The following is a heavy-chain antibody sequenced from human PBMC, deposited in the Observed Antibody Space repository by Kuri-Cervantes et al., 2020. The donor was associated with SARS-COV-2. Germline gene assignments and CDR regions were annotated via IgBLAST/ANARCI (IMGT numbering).Heavy chain of an antibody. D-gene: IGHD2-8*01. CDR3: ARHRMADAFDI. Sequence: ESLKISCAASGFTFSNAWMSWVRQAPGKGLEWIGSIYHSGSTYYNPSLKSRVTISVDTSKNQFSLKLSSVTAADTAVYYCARHRMADAFDIWGQGTMVTVSS. CDR2: IYHSGST. J-gene: IGHJ3*02. V-gene: IGHV4-38-2*01. CDR1: GFTFSNAW.